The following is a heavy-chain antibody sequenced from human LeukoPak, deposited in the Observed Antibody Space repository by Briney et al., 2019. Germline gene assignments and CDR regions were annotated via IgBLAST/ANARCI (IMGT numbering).Heavy chain of an antibody. V-gene: IGHV4-61*01. J-gene: IGHJ4*02. D-gene: IGHD4-23*01. CDR2: IHYSGSA. CDR3: ARDMGAPDYGSYSVDY. CDR1: GGSVSSGSDY. Sequence: TSETLSLTCTVSGGSVSSGSDYWSWIRQPPGRGLEWIAYIHYSGSAAYNPSLKSRVTISRDMSTNQFSLKMTSVTAADTAVYFCARDMGAPDYGSYSVDYWGQGTLVTVSS.